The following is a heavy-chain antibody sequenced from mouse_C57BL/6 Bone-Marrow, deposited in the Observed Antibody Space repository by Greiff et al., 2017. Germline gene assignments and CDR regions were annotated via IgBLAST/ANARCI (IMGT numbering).Heavy chain of an antibody. CDR2: IYPGSGNT. D-gene: IGHD1-1*01. CDR1: GYTFTDYY. J-gene: IGHJ2*01. Sequence: QVQLKQSGAELVRPGASVKLSCKASGYTFTDYYINWVKQRPGQGLEWIGRIYPGSGNTYYNEKFKGKATLTAEKSSSTAYMQLSSLTSEDSAVYFCARRGGSSIINYWGQGTPLT. V-gene: IGHV1-76*01. CDR3: ARRGGSSIINY.